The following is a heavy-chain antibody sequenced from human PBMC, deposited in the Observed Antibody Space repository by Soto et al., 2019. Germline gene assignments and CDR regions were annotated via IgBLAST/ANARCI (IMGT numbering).Heavy chain of an antibody. CDR2: IYHSGST. J-gene: IGHJ4*02. V-gene: IGHV4-30-2*01. CDR3: AGVPDY. Sequence: PSETLSLTCTVSGGSISSGGYSWSWIRQPPGKGLEWIGYIYHSGSTYYNPTLKSRVTISVDRSKNQFSLKLSSVTAAGTAVYYCAGVPDYWGQGTLVTVSS. CDR1: GGSISSGGYS.